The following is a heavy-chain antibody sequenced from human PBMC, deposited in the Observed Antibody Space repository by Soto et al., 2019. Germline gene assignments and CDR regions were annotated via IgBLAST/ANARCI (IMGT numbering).Heavy chain of an antibody. D-gene: IGHD5-12*01. CDR2: INPSGGST. J-gene: IGHJ4*02. CDR1: GYTFNNYY. V-gene: IGHV1-46*02. CDR3: ARDDAPITRNPFDFGD. Sequence: QVQLVQSGAEVKKPGASVKVSCEASGYTFNNYYIHWVRQAPGQRLEWMGIINPSGGSTTYAQKFQGRVAITGDTSTSTVFMELSSLTSEDTAIYYCARDDAPITRNPFDFGDWGQGTLVTVSS.